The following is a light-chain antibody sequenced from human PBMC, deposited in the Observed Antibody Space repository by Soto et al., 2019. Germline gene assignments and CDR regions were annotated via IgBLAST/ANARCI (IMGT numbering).Light chain of an antibody. CDR2: TNN. Sequence: QLVLTQPPSASGTPGQRVSISCSGRSSNIGSNYVYWYQQLPGTAPKLLMYTNNQRPSGVPDRFSGSKSGTSASLAISGLRSEDEADYYCATWDDSLSAWVFGGGTQLTVL. V-gene: IGLV1-47*02. J-gene: IGLJ7*01. CDR3: ATWDDSLSAWV. CDR1: SSNIGSNY.